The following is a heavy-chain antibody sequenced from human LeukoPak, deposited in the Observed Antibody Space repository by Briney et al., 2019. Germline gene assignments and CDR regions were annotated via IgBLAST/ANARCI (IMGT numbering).Heavy chain of an antibody. D-gene: IGHD2-21*02. V-gene: IGHV1-2*06. J-gene: IGHJ2*01. CDR2: INPNSGAT. Sequence: ASVEVSCKASGYTFTGYYMHWVRQAPGQGLEWMGRINPNSGATNYAQKFQGRVTMTRDTSISTAYMELTTLRSDDTAVYYCAKSIEYCGADCYGYFDLWGRGTLVTVSS. CDR3: AKSIEYCGADCYGYFDL. CDR1: GYTFTGYY.